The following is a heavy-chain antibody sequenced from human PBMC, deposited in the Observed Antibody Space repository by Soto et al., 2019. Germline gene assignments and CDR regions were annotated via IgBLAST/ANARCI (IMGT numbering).Heavy chain of an antibody. CDR2: IIPIFGTA. CDR1: GATFSSYA. Sequence: QVQLVQSGAEVKKPGSSVKVSCKASGATFSSYAITWVRQAPGQGLEWMGGIIPIFGTANYAQKFQSRVTITADESPNTAYMELSSLRSEDTAVYYCARDMGPSSGYYPYWFDHWGQGTLVTVAS. CDR3: ARDMGPSSGYYPYWFDH. J-gene: IGHJ5*02. D-gene: IGHD3-22*01. V-gene: IGHV1-69*12.